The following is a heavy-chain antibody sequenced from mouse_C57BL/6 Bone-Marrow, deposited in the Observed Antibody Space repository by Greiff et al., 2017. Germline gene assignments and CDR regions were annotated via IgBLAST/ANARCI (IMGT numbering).Heavy chain of an antibody. J-gene: IGHJ1*03. Sequence: VKLQQPGAELVKPGASVKLSCKASGYTFTSYWMQWVKQRPGQGLEWIGEIDPSDSYTNYNQKFKGKATLTVDTSSSTAYMELHSLTSEDSAVYFCARDYGSSYWYFDVWGTGTTVTVSS. CDR1: GYTFTSYW. CDR3: ARDYGSSYWYFDV. CDR2: IDPSDSYT. V-gene: IGHV1-50*01. D-gene: IGHD1-1*01.